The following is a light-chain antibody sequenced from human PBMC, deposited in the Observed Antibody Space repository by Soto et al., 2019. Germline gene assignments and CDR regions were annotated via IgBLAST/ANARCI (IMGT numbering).Light chain of an antibody. CDR1: QGIGTW. Sequence: DIQMTQSPSSVSASVGDRVTITCRASQGIGTWLAWYQQKPGKAPELLIYDASRLQSGVPPRFSGSASGKEFTHTISSLQPEDFANYYCQQANRFPPAFGQGTKLEL. V-gene: IGKV1-12*01. J-gene: IGKJ2*01. CDR2: DAS. CDR3: QQANRFPPA.